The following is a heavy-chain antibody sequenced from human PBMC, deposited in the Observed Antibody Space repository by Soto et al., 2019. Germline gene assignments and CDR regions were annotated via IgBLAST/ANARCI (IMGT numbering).Heavy chain of an antibody. D-gene: IGHD2-2*01. CDR2: MNPNSGNT. V-gene: IGHV1-8*01. J-gene: IGHJ5*02. CDR3: ARRGLPTAMAIHCNWFDP. CDR1: GYTFTSYD. Sequence: QVQLVQSGAEVKKPGASVKVSCKASGYTFTSYDINWVRQATGQGLEWMGWMNPNSGNTGYAQKFQGRVTMTRNTSISTAYIELSILRSVDTAVYYCARRGLPTAMAIHCNWFDPWGQGTLVTVSS.